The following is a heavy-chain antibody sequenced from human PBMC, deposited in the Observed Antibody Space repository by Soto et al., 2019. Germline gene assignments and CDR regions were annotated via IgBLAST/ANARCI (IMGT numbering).Heavy chain of an antibody. J-gene: IGHJ5*02. Sequence: QVQLQQWGAGLLKPSETLSLTCAVYGGSFSGYYWSWIRQPPGKGLEWIGEINHSGSTNYNPSLKARGTISVDTSKTQFSLKLSSVTAADTAVYYCARVVVAATRASWFDPWGQGTLVTVSS. CDR1: GGSFSGYY. CDR3: ARVVVAATRASWFDP. V-gene: IGHV4-34*01. CDR2: INHSGST. D-gene: IGHD2-15*01.